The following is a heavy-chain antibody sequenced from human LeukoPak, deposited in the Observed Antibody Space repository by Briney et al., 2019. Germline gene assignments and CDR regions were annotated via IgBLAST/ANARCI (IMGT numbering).Heavy chain of an antibody. CDR3: ARNRYCGGDFYPWDFHY. V-gene: IGHV3-21*01. D-gene: IGHD2-21*02. Sequence: PGGSLRLSCAASGFTFSSYCMSWVRQAPGKGLEWVSSISDTSTYIYYADSVKGRFTISRDNAKNSLYLQMNSLRAEDTAVYYCARNRYCGGDFYPWDFHYWGQGTPVTVSS. CDR1: GFTFSSYC. CDR2: ISDTSTYI. J-gene: IGHJ4*02.